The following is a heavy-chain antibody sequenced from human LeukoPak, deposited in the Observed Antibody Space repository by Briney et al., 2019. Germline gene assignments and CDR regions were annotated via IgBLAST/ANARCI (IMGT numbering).Heavy chain of an antibody. Sequence: PSETLSLTCTVSGGSISSYYWSWIRQPPGKGLEWIGYIYYSGSTNYNPSLKSRVTISVDTSKNQFSLKLSSVTAADTAVYYCAGAPAHIAAPDYWGQGTLVTVSS. CDR3: AGAPAHIAAPDY. D-gene: IGHD6-6*01. V-gene: IGHV4-59*08. J-gene: IGHJ4*02. CDR1: GGSISSYY. CDR2: IYYSGST.